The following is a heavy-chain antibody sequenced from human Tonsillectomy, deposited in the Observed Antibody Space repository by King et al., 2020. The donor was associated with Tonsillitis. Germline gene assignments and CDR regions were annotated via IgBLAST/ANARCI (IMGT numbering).Heavy chain of an antibody. V-gene: IGHV3-7*03. CDR2: IKQDGGEK. Sequence: VQLVESGGGLVQPGGSLRLSCAASGFTFNTFWMVWVRQAPGKGLEWVASIKQDGGEKYYVDSVKGRFTISRDNAKSSLYLQMNSLRAEDTAIYYCARALSSSWNYWGQGTLVTVSS. D-gene: IGHD6-13*01. J-gene: IGHJ4*02. CDR3: ARALSSSWNY. CDR1: GFTFNTFW.